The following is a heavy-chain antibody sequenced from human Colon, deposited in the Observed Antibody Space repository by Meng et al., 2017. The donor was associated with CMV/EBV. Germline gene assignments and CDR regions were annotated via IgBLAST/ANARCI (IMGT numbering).Heavy chain of an antibody. CDR3: ARGIGYCSSTSCYWDY. J-gene: IGHJ4*02. D-gene: IGHD2-2*03. CDR2: MNPNSGNT. V-gene: IGHV1-8*01. CDR1: GYTFTSYD. Sequence: ASVKVSCKASGYTFTSYDINWVRQATGQGLEWMGWMNPNSGNTGYAQKFQGRVTMTRNTSISTAYMELSSLRSEDTAVYYCARGIGYCSSTSCYWDYWGQGTLVIVSS.